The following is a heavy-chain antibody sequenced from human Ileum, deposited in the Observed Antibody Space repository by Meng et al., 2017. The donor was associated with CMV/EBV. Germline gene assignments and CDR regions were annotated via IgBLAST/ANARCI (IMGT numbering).Heavy chain of an antibody. CDR3: VREGYYCNTNNCYKSFDY. J-gene: IGHJ4*02. V-gene: IGHV1-2*02. Sequence: ASVKVSCKASGYTLTDSFMHWVRQAPGQGLEWMGFINVNTGGTKSAQKLQGRVTMTRDTSISTAYMDLSRLGTDDTAVYYCVREGYYCNTNNCYKSFDYWGQGTLVTVSS. D-gene: IGHD2-2*02. CDR2: INVNTGGT. CDR1: GYTLTDSF.